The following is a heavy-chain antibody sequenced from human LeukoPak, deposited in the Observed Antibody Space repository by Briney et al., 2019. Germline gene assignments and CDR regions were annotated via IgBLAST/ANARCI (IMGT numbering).Heavy chain of an antibody. CDR1: GFTFTSLW. Sequence: GGSLRLSCAASGFTFTSLWMSWVRQAPGKGLEWVARMNLDGSEKYYVDSVKGRFTISRDNAKTSLYLEMNSLRAEDTAVYYCARDATYCTNGVCYTRFDYWGQGTLVTVSS. CDR3: ARDATYCTNGVCYTRFDY. D-gene: IGHD2-8*01. J-gene: IGHJ4*02. CDR2: MNLDGSEK. V-gene: IGHV3-7*01.